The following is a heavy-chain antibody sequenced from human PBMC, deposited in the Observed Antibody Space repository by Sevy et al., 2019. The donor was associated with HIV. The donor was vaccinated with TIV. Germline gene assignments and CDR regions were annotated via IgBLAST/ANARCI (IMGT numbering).Heavy chain of an antibody. CDR1: GYTFTSYY. D-gene: IGHD3-3*01. CDR3: ARDPRDTSFGVVCNWFDP. Sequence: ASVKVSFKASGYTFTSYYMHWVRQAPGQGLEWMGIINPSGGSTSYAQKFQGRVTMTRDTSTSTVYMELSSLRSEDTAVYYCARDPRDTSFGVVCNWFDPWGQGTLVTVS. V-gene: IGHV1-46*01. J-gene: IGHJ5*02. CDR2: INPSGGST.